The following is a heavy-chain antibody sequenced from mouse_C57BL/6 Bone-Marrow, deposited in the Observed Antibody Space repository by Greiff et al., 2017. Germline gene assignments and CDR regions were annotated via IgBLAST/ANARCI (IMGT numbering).Heavy chain of an antibody. J-gene: IGHJ3*01. V-gene: IGHV1-55*01. CDR1: GYTFTSYW. CDR3: AVYYGNLAWFAY. Sequence: VQLQQPGAELVKPGASVKMSCKASGYTFTSYWITWVKQRPGQGLEWIGDIYPGSGSTNYNEKFKSKATLTVDTSSITAYMQLSSLTSEDSAVYYCAVYYGNLAWFAYWGQGTLVTVSA. CDR2: IYPGSGST. D-gene: IGHD2-1*01.